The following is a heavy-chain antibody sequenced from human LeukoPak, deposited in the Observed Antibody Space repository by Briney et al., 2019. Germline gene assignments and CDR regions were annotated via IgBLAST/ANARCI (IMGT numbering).Heavy chain of an antibody. J-gene: IGHJ6*02. Sequence: GASVKVSCKASGYTFTSYYMHWVRQAPGQGLEWMGIINPSGGSTSYAQKFQGRVTMTRDTSTSTVYMELSSLRSEDTAVYYCARGLAPYSSSFYNYYGMDVWGQGTTVTVSS. CDR1: GYTFTSYY. D-gene: IGHD6-6*01. CDR2: INPSGGST. CDR3: ARGLAPYSSSFYNYYGMDV. V-gene: IGHV1-46*01.